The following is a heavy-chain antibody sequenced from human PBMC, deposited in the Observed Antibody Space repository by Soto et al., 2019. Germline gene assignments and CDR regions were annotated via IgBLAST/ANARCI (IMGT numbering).Heavy chain of an antibody. CDR2: FDPENYET. D-gene: IGHD2-8*01. V-gene: IGHV1-24*01. J-gene: IGHJ4*02. CDR1: GYTLNELS. Sequence: ASVKVSCKVSGYTLNELSMHWVRQAPGKGXEWMGGFDPENYETIYAQKFQGRVTMTEDTSTDTAYMELSSLRSEDTAVYYCATWGDLVLMVYGTQRNFDFWGQGTLVTVSS. CDR3: ATWGDLVLMVYGTQRNFDF.